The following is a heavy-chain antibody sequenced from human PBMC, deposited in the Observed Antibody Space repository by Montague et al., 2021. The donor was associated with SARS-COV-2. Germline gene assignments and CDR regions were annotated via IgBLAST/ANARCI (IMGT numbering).Heavy chain of an antibody. D-gene: IGHD5-24*01. J-gene: IGHJ4*02. Sequence: SLRLSCAASGFTFSSYWMSWVRQAPGKGLEWVSGISGSADITYYADSVKGRFTISRDNSKNTLYLQMSSLRAGGTAVYYCAKDREVATGGLYYFDYWGQGTLVTVSS. CDR1: GFTFSSYW. CDR2: ISGSADIT. V-gene: IGHV3-23*01. CDR3: AKDREVATGGLYYFDY.